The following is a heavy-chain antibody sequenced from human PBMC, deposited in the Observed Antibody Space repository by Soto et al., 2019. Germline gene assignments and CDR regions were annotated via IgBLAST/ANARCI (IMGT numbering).Heavy chain of an antibody. D-gene: IGHD3-10*01. Sequence: QVQLVQSGAEVKKPGSSVKVSCKTSGVSFNNTGIGWVRQAPGPGLEWMGGVSPPFRTSNYARKFQGRISITADASTGTVNMELSSLTSDDTAQYYCARVLYYGSGSYSPYGMDVWGQGTTVTVSS. CDR1: GVSFNNTG. CDR2: VSPPFRTS. V-gene: IGHV1-69*01. CDR3: ARVLYYGSGSYSPYGMDV. J-gene: IGHJ6*02.